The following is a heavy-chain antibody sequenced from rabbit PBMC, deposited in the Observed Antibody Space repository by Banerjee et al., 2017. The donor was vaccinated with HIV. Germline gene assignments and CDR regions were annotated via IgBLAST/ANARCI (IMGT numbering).Heavy chain of an antibody. CDR3: ARDLAGVIGWNFGL. J-gene: IGHJ3*01. CDR1: GIDFSSYYY. Sequence: QEQLEESGGVLVKPGASLTLTCTASGIDFSSYYYMCWVRQAPGKGLEWIACIYAGRSGTTYYASWAKGRFTISKTSSTTVTLQMTSLTAADTATYFCARDLAGVIGWNFGLWGQGTLVT. D-gene: IGHD4-1*01. V-gene: IGHV1S45*01. CDR2: IYAGRSGTT.